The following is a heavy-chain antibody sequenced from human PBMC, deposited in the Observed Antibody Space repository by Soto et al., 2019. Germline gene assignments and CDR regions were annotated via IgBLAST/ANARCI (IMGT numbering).Heavy chain of an antibody. CDR3: ASDWLGGAVAGKFYYCMDV. CDR1: GGTFRSYA. J-gene: IGHJ6*02. CDR2: IIPIFGTA. V-gene: IGHV1-69*13. D-gene: IGHD6-19*01. Sequence: VKVTCKASGGTFRSYAISWVRQAPGQGLEWMGGIIPIFGTANYAQKFQGRVTITADESTSTAYMELSSLRSEDTAVYYCASDWLGGAVAGKFYYCMDVWGQGTTVTVSS.